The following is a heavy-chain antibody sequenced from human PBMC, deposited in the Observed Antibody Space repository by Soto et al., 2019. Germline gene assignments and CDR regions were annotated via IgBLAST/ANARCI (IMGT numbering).Heavy chain of an antibody. CDR3: AKDMGCGGDCYDFDY. J-gene: IGHJ4*02. Sequence: GGSLRLSCAASGFTFDDYAMHWVRQAPGKGLEWVSGISWNSGSIGYADSVKGRFTISRDNAKNSLYLQMNSLRAEDTALYYCAKDMGCGGDCYDFDYWGQGTLVTVSS. CDR2: ISWNSGSI. CDR1: GFTFDDYA. D-gene: IGHD2-21*02. V-gene: IGHV3-9*01.